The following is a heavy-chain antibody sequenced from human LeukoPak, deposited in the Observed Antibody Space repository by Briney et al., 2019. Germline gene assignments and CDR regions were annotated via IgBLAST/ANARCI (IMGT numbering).Heavy chain of an antibody. D-gene: IGHD6-6*01. J-gene: IGHJ4*02. CDR2: ISSSSSYI. CDR3: ATEASSRGSYPAFPDY. Sequence: GGSLRLSCAASGFTFSSYSMNWVRQAPGKGLEWVSSISSSSSYIYYADSVKGRFTISRDNAKNSLYLQMNSLRADDTAVYYCATEASSRGSYPAFPDYWGQGTLVTVSS. V-gene: IGHV3-21*01. CDR1: GFTFSSYS.